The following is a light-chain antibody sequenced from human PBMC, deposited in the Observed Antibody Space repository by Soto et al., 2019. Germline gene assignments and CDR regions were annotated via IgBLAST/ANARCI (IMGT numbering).Light chain of an antibody. CDR1: QTVSSNY. V-gene: IGKV3D-7*01. J-gene: IGKJ5*01. CDR3: QQYDNWPPIT. Sequence: TQSTDIRSWSPGEEATPSSGACQTVSSNYLAWCQQRPGQAPRLLIYGASTRAAGIPDRFSGSGSGTDFTLTISSLQPEDFAVYYCQQYDNWPPITFGQGTRLEIK. CDR2: GAS.